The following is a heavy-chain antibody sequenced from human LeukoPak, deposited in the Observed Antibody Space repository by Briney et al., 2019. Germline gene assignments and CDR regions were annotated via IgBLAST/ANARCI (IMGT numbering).Heavy chain of an antibody. V-gene: IGHV3-53*01. Sequence: PGGSLRLSCAASGFTFSSNYMSWVRQTPRKGLEWVSVIYSGGSTYYADSVKGRFTISRDNSKNTLYLQTNSLRAEDTAVYYCARDSLVFHGMDVWGQGTTVTVSS. D-gene: IGHD3-16*01. J-gene: IGHJ6*02. CDR2: IYSGGST. CDR1: GFTFSSNY. CDR3: ARDSLVFHGMDV.